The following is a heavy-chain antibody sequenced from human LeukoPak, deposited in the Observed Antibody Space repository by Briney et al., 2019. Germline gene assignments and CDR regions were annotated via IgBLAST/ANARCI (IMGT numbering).Heavy chain of an antibody. CDR1: GFTFSSYA. Sequence: GSLRLSCAASGFTFSSYAMSWVRQAPGKGLEWVSAISGSGGSTYYADSVKGRFTISRDNSKNTLYLQMNSLRAEDTAVYYCAKEKFGRSCGYSYGMDVWGQGTTVTVSS. V-gene: IGHV3-23*01. CDR2: ISGSGGST. D-gene: IGHD5-18*01. CDR3: AKEKFGRSCGYSYGMDV. J-gene: IGHJ6*02.